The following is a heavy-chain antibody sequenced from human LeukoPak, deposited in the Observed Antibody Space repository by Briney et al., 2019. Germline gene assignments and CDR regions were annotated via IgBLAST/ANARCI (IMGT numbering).Heavy chain of an antibody. CDR3: ARGLRDGGYCSGGSCYRSPSTNFDY. Sequence: PSETLSLTCTVSGGSISSSSYYWGWIRQPPGKGLEWIGSIYYSGSTYYNPSLKSRVTISVDTSKNQFSLKLSSVTAADKAVYYCARGLRDGGYCSGGSCYRSPSTNFDYWGQGTLVTVSS. V-gene: IGHV4-39*07. CDR1: GGSISSSSYY. CDR2: IYYSGST. J-gene: IGHJ4*02. D-gene: IGHD2-15*01.